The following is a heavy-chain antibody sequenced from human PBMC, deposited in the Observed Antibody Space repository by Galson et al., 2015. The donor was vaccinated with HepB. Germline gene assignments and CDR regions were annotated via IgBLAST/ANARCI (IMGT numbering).Heavy chain of an antibody. Sequence: SVKVSCKASGYTFTNYAMHWVRQAPGQRLEWMGWINAGNGNTKLSQKFQGRVTLTRDTSASTAYMELSSLRSEDTVVYYCARDSRPVVRGYSGYEVDYWGQGTLVTVSS. CDR2: INAGNGNT. D-gene: IGHD5-12*01. CDR3: ARDSRPVVRGYSGYEVDY. CDR1: GYTFTNYA. V-gene: IGHV1-3*01. J-gene: IGHJ4*02.